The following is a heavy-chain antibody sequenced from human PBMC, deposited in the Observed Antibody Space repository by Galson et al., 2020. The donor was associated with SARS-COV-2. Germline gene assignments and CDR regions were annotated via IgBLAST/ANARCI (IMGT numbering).Heavy chain of an antibody. V-gene: IGHV4-61*02. J-gene: IGHJ4*02. D-gene: IGHD6-19*01. CDR3: ASGPVAGSGE. CDR2: IHSSGST. Sequence: SETLSLTCAVSGGSISGTSYYWSWIRQPAGKGLEWIGRIHSSGSTNYNPSLKSRVTISIDTSKNQFSLRLGSVTAADTAIYYCASGPVAGSGEWGQGTLATVSS. CDR1: GGSISGTSYY.